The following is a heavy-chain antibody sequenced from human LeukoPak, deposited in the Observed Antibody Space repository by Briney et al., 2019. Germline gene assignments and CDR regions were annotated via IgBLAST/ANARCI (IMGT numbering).Heavy chain of an antibody. CDR2: IHTSGST. V-gene: IGHV4-4*07. J-gene: IGHJ4*02. CDR3: ARDPAAAGAFDY. D-gene: IGHD6-13*01. Sequence: SETLSLTCTVSGGSISNYYWSWIRQPAGKGREWIGRIHTSGSTNYNPALKNRVTLSGDTSKNQFSLKLTSATATDTAVYYCARDPAAAGAFDYWGQGTLVTVSS. CDR1: GGSISNYY.